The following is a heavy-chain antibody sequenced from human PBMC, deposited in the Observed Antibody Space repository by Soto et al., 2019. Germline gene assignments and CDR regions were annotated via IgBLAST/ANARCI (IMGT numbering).Heavy chain of an antibody. D-gene: IGHD1-26*01. CDR3: ARDGREASGMDV. CDR1: RGSISSHY. V-gene: IGHV4-59*11. J-gene: IGHJ6*02. Sequence: SFTCTVSRGSISSHYWSWVRQAPGKGLEWIGHIYYRGSTSYNPSLRSRSTISVDTSNNQFSLKLSSVTTADTAVYYCARDGREASGMDVWGQGTKVTVSS. CDR2: IYYRGST.